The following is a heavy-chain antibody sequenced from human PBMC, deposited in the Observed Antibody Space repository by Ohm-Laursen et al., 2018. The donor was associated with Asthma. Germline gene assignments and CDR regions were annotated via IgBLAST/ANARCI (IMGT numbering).Heavy chain of an antibody. D-gene: IGHD3-3*01. CDR3: AKVGSDFWSGPHSGGFDP. CDR2: ISYDGSSQ. Sequence: SLRLSCAASGFTFSSFSMHWVRQAPGKGLEWVAVISYDGSSQHYADSVKGRFTVSRDNSKNTLYLQMNSLRAEDTAVYYCAKVGSDFWSGPHSGGFDPWGQGTLVTVSS. CDR1: GFTFSSFS. V-gene: IGHV3-30-3*02. J-gene: IGHJ5*02.